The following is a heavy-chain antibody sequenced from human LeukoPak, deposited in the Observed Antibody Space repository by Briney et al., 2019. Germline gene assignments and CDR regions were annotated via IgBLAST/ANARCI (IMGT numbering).Heavy chain of an antibody. CDR3: AREGLANFDY. V-gene: IGHV1-69*13. Sequence: WASVKVSCKASGGTFSSYAISWVRQAPGQGLEWMGGIIPIFGTANYAQKFQGRVTITADESTSTAYMELSSLRSEDTAVYYCAREGLANFDYWGQGTLVTVSS. CDR2: IIPIFGTA. CDR1: GGTFSSYA. J-gene: IGHJ4*02.